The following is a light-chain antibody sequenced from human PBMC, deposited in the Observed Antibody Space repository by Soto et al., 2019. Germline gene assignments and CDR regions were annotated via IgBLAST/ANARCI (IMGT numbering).Light chain of an antibody. Sequence: IHMTHSPSTLSASFGDTVTVTFRASQSVSGWLAWYQQKPGEAPKLLIYDASALPRGVPSRFSGSGSGTKFTLTIASLQPDDFATYYCQQYETFSGAFGPGTKVDIK. V-gene: IGKV1-5*01. CDR2: DAS. CDR1: QSVSGW. J-gene: IGKJ1*01. CDR3: QQYETFSGA.